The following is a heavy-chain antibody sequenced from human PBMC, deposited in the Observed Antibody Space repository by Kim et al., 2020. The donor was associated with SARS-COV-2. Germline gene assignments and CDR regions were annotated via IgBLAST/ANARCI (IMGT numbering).Heavy chain of an antibody. Sequence: YAQKCQGRVTITADKSTSTAYMELSSLRSEDTAVYYCARGHYYEPQWDDYWGQGTLVTVSS. J-gene: IGHJ4*02. V-gene: IGHV1-69*04. D-gene: IGHD3-22*01. CDR3: ARGHYYEPQWDDY.